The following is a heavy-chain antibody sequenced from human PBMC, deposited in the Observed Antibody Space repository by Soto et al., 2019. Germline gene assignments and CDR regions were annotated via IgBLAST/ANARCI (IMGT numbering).Heavy chain of an antibody. CDR1: GYSFTSYW. V-gene: IGHV5-10-1*01. CDR2: IDLSDSYT. Sequence: GESLKISCKGSGYSFTSYWISWVRQMPGKGLEWMGRIDLSDSYTNYNPSFQGHVTISADKSISTAYLQWSSLKASETAMYYCAKPRRSGGGNWVNALDISGEGTRVTV. D-gene: IGHD2-21*01. J-gene: IGHJ3*02. CDR3: AKPRRSGGGNWVNALDI.